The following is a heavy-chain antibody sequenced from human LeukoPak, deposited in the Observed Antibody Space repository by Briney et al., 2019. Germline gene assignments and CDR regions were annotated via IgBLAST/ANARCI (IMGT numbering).Heavy chain of an antibody. D-gene: IGHD3-3*01. J-gene: IGHJ4*02. CDR2: IKSKTEGETI. V-gene: IGHV3-15*01. CDR3: ARGFGDITIFGVVTLFDY. CDR1: GFTFSNTW. Sequence: PGGSLRLSCAASGFTFSNTWMSWARQAPGKGLEWVARIKSKTEGETIDYSAPVKGRFTISRDDSKNTLYLQMNSLRAEDTAVYYCARGFGDITIFGVVTLFDYWGQGTLVTVSS.